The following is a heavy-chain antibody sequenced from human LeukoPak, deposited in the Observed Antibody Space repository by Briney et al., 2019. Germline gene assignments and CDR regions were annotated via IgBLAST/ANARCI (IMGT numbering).Heavy chain of an antibody. Sequence: GESLRLSCAASGFTFRNSAMSWVRQAPGKGLEWVSTFTGGDGSAYYADSVKGRFTISRDNSKNTLYLQMNSLRAEDTALYYCAKEGFDYWGQGTLVTVSS. CDR2: FTGGDGSA. J-gene: IGHJ4*02. CDR3: AKEGFDY. V-gene: IGHV3-23*01. CDR1: GFTFRNSA.